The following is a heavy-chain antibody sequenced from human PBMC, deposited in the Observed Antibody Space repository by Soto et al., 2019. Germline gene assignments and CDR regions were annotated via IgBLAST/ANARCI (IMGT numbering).Heavy chain of an antibody. Sequence: SETLSLTSTVSGDSIISSDFSWGWVRQPPGKGLEWIGSIFYLGSSYYNPSLKSRVTMSVDTSKNQFSLRLRSVTAADTALYFCARHSLALRKNNWFDPWGQGIMVTVSS. V-gene: IGHV4-39*01. D-gene: IGHD3-3*02. CDR1: GDSIISSDFS. CDR3: ARHSLALRKNNWFDP. CDR2: IFYLGSS. J-gene: IGHJ5*02.